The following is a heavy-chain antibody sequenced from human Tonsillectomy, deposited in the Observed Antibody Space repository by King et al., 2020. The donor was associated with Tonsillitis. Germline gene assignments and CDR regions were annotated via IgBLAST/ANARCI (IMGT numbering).Heavy chain of an antibody. CDR3: ARAYTVTTFSPFDY. D-gene: IGHD4-11*01. J-gene: IGHJ4*02. V-gene: IGHV1-69*01. CDR2: IIPSFGTA. CDR1: GGTFSRYA. Sequence: VQLVESGAEVRKPGSSLKVSCTASGGTFSRYAISWVRQAPGQGLEWMGGIIPSFGTANYAQKFQGSVTITADESTSTVYMELSSLRSEDTAIYYCARAYTVTTFSPFDYWGQGTLVTVSS.